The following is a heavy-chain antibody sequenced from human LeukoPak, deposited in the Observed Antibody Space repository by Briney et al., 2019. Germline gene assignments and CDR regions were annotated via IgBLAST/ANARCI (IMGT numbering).Heavy chain of an antibody. V-gene: IGHV1-2*02. CDR2: INPNSGGT. J-gene: IGHJ6*03. Sequence: GASVKVSCKASGYTFTGYYMHWVRQAPGQGLEWMGWINPNSGGTNYAQKFQGRVTMTRDTSISTAYMELSRLRSDDTAVYYCARGQRRTVTGPLGYYMDVWGKGTTVTVSS. CDR1: GYTFTGYY. CDR3: ARGQRRTVTGPLGYYMDV. D-gene: IGHD4-17*01.